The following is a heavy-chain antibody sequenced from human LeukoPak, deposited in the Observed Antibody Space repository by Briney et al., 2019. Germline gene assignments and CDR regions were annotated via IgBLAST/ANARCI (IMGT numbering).Heavy chain of an antibody. CDR2: MSGSNST. D-gene: IGHD1-26*01. J-gene: IGHJ4*02. V-gene: IGHV3-23*01. CDR1: GFTFSNYA. Sequence: PGGSLRLSCAASGFTFSNYAMSLVRQAPGKGLEWVSTMSGSNSTYYADSVKGRFTISRDNSKNTLSLQMNSLRVEDTAVYYCAKEMSSRYSGTFAYWGQGTLVTVSS. CDR3: AKEMSSRYSGTFAY.